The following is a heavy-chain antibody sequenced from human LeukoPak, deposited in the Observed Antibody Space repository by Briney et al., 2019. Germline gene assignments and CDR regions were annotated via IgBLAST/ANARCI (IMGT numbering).Heavy chain of an antibody. CDR1: GYTFTGYY. V-gene: IGHV1-2*02. CDR2: INPNSGGT. D-gene: IGHD2-2*02. Sequence: ASVKVSCKASGYTFTGYYMHWVRQAPGQGLEWMGWINPNSGGTNYAQKFQGRVTMTRDTSISTAYMELSRLRSDDTAVSYCAYLVVPAAIASKGPHNWFDPWGQGTLVTVSS. J-gene: IGHJ5*02. CDR3: AYLVVPAAIASKGPHNWFDP.